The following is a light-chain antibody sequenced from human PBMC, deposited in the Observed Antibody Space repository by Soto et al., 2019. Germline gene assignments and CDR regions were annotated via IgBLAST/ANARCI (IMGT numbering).Light chain of an antibody. Sequence: EIVMTQSPGTLSVSPGERATLSCRASQSVSSNLAWYQQKPGQAPRLLIYGASTRATDIPARFSGSGSGTEFTLTISSLQSVDLAVYYCQQFNDWPRTFGQGTRVEIK. CDR1: QSVSSN. V-gene: IGKV3-15*01. CDR2: GAS. CDR3: QQFNDWPRT. J-gene: IGKJ1*01.